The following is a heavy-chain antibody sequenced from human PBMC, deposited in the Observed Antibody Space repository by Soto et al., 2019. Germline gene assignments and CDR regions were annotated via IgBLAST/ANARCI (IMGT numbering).Heavy chain of an antibody. D-gene: IGHD6-13*01. J-gene: IGHJ3*02. CDR1: GFTFSGSA. V-gene: IGHV3-73*02. CDR3: ARPLGIATAGFDPFDI. Sequence: EVQLVESGGGLVQPGESLKLSCAASGFTFSGSAMHWVSQASGKGLEWVGRIRSEAYNYATAYAASLKGRFTISRDDSKEPAYLPMKRLKTGGTAVYFLARPLGIATAGFDPFDIWGQGTMVTVSS. CDR2: IRSEAYNYAT.